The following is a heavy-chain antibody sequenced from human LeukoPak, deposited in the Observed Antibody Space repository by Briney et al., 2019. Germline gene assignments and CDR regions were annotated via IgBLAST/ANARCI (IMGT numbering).Heavy chain of an antibody. CDR2: ISSSSSTI. CDR3: ARERIVVVPAASRGYYYYMDV. Sequence: GGSLRLSCAASGFNFSSYSMNWVRQAPGKGLEWVSYISSSSSTIYYADSVKGRFTISRDNAKNSLYLQMNSLRAEDTAVYYCARERIVVVPAASRGYYYYMDVWGKGTTVTVSS. V-gene: IGHV3-48*01. D-gene: IGHD2-2*01. J-gene: IGHJ6*03. CDR1: GFNFSSYS.